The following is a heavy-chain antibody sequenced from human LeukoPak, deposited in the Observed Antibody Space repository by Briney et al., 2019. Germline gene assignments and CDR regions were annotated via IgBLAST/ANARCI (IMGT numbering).Heavy chain of an antibody. D-gene: IGHD2-2*01. CDR1: GDSINSGRNY. J-gene: IGHJ6*03. V-gene: IGHV4-61*02. CDR3: ARSTGQYQLLYYYYYMDV. CDR2: IFTSGST. Sequence: SETLSLTCLVSGDSINSGRNYWGWIRQSTGKGLEWIGRIFTSGSTNYNPSLKSRVTISVDTSKNQFSLKLSSVTAADTAVYFCARSTGQYQLLYYYYYMDVWGKGTTVTVSS.